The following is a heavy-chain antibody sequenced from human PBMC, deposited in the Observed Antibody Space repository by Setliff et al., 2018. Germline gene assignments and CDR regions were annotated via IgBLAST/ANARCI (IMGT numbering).Heavy chain of an antibody. Sequence: GESLKISCGASGFTFSSYAMSWVRQAPGKGLEWVANINQDGSEKYYVDSVKGRFTLSRDNAKNSLYLQMNSLRAEDTAVYYCARGLVSLHYDFWSGHYLGGYMDVWGKGTTVTVSS. D-gene: IGHD3-3*01. CDR3: ARGLVSLHYDFWSGHYLGGYMDV. V-gene: IGHV3-7*03. CDR2: INQDGSEK. CDR1: GFTFSSYA. J-gene: IGHJ6*03.